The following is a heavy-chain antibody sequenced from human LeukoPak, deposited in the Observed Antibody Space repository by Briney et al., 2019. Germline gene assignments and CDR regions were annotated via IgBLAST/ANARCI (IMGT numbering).Heavy chain of an antibody. V-gene: IGHV4-59*12. CDR1: GGSISSYY. J-gene: IGHJ6*02. Sequence: SETLSLTCTVSGGSISSYYWSWIRQPPGKGLEWIGYISYRGSTYYNPSLKNRVTISLDTSRNRFSLKLSSVTAADTAVYYCARESPYEGYAMDVWGQGTTVTVSS. CDR2: ISYRGST. D-gene: IGHD2-8*01. CDR3: ARESPYEGYAMDV.